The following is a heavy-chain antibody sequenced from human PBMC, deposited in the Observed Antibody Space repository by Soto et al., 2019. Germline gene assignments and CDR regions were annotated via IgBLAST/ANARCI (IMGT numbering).Heavy chain of an antibody. V-gene: IGHV1-8*01. Sequence: QVQLVQSGAEVKKPGASVKVSCKASGYTFTSYDINWVRQATGQGLEYLGWMNPNSGNTAYVQKLQGRVTMTWDTSXXTAYMELSSLRSEDTAVYFCARGIKYGAYSRWFDPWGQGTLVTVSS. CDR2: MNPNSGNT. J-gene: IGHJ5*02. CDR1: GYTFTSYD. D-gene: IGHD4-17*01. CDR3: ARGIKYGAYSRWFDP.